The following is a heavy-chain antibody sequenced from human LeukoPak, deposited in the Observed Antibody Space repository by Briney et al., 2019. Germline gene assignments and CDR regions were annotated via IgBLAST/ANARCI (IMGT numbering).Heavy chain of an antibody. Sequence: SVKVSCKASGGTFSSYAISWVRQAPGQGLEWMGRSIPILGIANYAQKFQGRVTITADKSTSTAYMELSSLRSEDTAVYYCARVSGYCSGGSCYGYWGQGTLVTVSS. J-gene: IGHJ4*02. CDR1: GGTFSSYA. V-gene: IGHV1-69*04. CDR3: ARVSGYCSGGSCYGY. CDR2: SIPILGIA. D-gene: IGHD2-15*01.